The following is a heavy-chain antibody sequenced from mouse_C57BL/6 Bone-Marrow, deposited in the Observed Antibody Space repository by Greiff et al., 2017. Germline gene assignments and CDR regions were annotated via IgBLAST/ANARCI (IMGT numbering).Heavy chain of an antibody. CDR3: ARYGNYTGNYYAMDY. Sequence: EVKLMESGGGLVQPGGSLSLSCAASGFTFTDYYMSWVRQPPGKALEWLGFIRNKANGYTTEYSASVKGRFTISRDNSQSILYLQMNALRAEDSATYYCARYGNYTGNYYAMDYWGQGTSVTVSS. J-gene: IGHJ4*01. D-gene: IGHD2-1*01. CDR2: IRNKANGYTT. CDR1: GFTFTDYY. V-gene: IGHV7-3*01.